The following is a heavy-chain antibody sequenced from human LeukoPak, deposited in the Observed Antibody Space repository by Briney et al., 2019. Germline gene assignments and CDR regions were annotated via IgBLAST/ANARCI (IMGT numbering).Heavy chain of an antibody. D-gene: IGHD6-19*01. V-gene: IGHV3-21*01. CDR3: ARAGPRGSSGWSHWYFDL. J-gene: IGHJ2*01. Sequence: SXXLSXAASXFTFSSYSRNWVRQAPGKGLEWVSXXSSSRSYIYYADSVKGRFTISRDNAKNSLYLQMNSLRAEDTAVYYCARAGPRGSSGWSHWYFDLWGRGTLVTVSS. CDR2: XSSSRSYI. CDR1: XFTFSSYS.